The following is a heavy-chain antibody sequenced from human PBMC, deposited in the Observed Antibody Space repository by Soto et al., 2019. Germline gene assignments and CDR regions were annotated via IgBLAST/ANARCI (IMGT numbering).Heavy chain of an antibody. CDR2: TFYRSTWYN. CDR1: GDSVSSNSAA. V-gene: IGHV6-1*01. J-gene: IGHJ6*02. CDR3: ARATSRVATITYFYFYGMDV. D-gene: IGHD5-12*01. Sequence: SQTLSLTCAISGDSVSSNSAAWNCIIHSPSRFLEWLGRTFYRSTWYNDYAVSVKSRITINPDTSKNQFSMQLNSVTPEDTALYYCARATSRVATITYFYFYGMDVWGQGTTVTVSS.